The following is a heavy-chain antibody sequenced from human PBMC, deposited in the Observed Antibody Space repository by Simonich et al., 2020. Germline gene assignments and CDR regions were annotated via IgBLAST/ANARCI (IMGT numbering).Heavy chain of an antibody. J-gene: IGHJ1*01. V-gene: IGHV3-9*01. Sequence: EVQLVESGGGLVQPGRSLRLSCAASGFTFVDYAMHWVRQAPGKGLEWVSGVSWNSGSISYADSVKGRFTISRDNAKNSLYLQMNSLRAEDTALYYCAKDVAAAGTEYFQHWGQGTLVTVSS. CDR3: AKDVAAAGTEYFQH. CDR1: GFTFVDYA. CDR2: VSWNSGSI. D-gene: IGHD6-13*01.